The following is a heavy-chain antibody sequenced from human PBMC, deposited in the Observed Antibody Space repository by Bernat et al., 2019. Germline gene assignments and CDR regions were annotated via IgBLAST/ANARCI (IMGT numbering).Heavy chain of an antibody. CDR3: EKEDSSGWGGGYFDY. CDR2: ISGSGGST. CDR1: GFTFSSYA. D-gene: IGHD6-19*01. V-gene: IGHV3-23*01. Sequence: EVQLLESGGGLVQPGGSLRLSCAASGFTFSSYAMSWVRQAPGKGLEWVSAISGSGGSTYYADSVKGRFTISRDNSKNTLYLQMSSLRAEDTAVYYCEKEDSSGWGGGYFDYWGQGTLVTVSS. J-gene: IGHJ4*02.